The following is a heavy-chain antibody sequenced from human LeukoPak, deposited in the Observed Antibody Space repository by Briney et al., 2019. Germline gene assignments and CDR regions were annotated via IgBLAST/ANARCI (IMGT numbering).Heavy chain of an antibody. D-gene: IGHD6-13*01. J-gene: IGHJ5*02. V-gene: IGHV1-69*04. Sequence: RASVKVSCKASGGTFSSYAISWVRQAPGQGLEWMGRIIPILGIANYAQKFQGRVTITADKSTSTAYMELSSLRSEDTAVYYCAREGVAAAGMSDPWGQGTLVTVSS. CDR1: GGTFSSYA. CDR2: IIPILGIA. CDR3: AREGVAAAGMSDP.